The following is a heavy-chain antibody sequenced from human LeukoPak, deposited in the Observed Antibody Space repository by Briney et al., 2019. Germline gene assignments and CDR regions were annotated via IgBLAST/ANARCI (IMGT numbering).Heavy chain of an antibody. Sequence: PGGSLRLSCAASGFTFSSYSMNWVRQAPGKGLEWVSSISSSSSYIYYADSVKGRFTISRDNAKNSLYLQMNSLRAEDTAVYYCARDRGYDISIGYYTAIDYWGQGTLVTVSS. J-gene: IGHJ4*02. D-gene: IGHD3-9*01. CDR2: ISSSSSYI. CDR3: ARDRGYDISIGYYTAIDY. V-gene: IGHV3-21*01. CDR1: GFTFSSYS.